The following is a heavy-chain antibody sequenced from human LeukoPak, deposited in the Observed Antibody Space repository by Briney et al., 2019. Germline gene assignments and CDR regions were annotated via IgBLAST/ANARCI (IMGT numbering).Heavy chain of an antibody. CDR2: IIPILGIA. CDR1: GGTFSSYA. V-gene: IGHV1-69*04. Sequence: SVTVSCKASGGTFSSYAISWVRQAPGQGLEWMGRIIPILGIANYAQKFQGRVTITADKSTSTAYMELSSLRSEDTAVYYCARDGGGYYDSSGYYYNFWGQGTLVTVSS. J-gene: IGHJ4*02. CDR3: ARDGGGYYDSSGYYYNF. D-gene: IGHD3-22*01.